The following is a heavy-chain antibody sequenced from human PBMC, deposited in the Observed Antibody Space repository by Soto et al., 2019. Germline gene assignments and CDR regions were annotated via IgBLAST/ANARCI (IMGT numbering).Heavy chain of an antibody. CDR1: GGSISDFY. D-gene: IGHD2-2*01. CDR3: ARARVVQYQLDSKPYYYYGMDV. CDR2: IFYSGRT. J-gene: IGHJ6*02. Sequence: SETLSLTCSVSGGSISDFYWSWIRHPPGKGLEWIGFIFYSGRTSYNPSLKSRVTISVDTSKNQFSLRLRTVTAADTAVYFCARARVVQYQLDSKPYYYYGMDVWGQATTVTVSS. V-gene: IGHV4-59*01.